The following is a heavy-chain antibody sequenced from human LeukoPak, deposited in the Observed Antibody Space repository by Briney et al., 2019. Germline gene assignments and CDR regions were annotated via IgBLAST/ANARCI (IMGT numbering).Heavy chain of an antibody. CDR1: GYSFITYW. V-gene: IGHV5-10-1*01. CDR2: IDPTDSST. J-gene: IGHJ4*02. D-gene: IGHD3-10*01. CDR3: ATHYGSGTYKLGY. Sequence: GESLKISCKGSGYSFITYWISWVRHMPGKGLEWMGRIDPTDSSTKYSPSLQGHVTISADKSISTAYLQWRSLKASDTAMYYCATHYGSGTYKLGYWGQGTLVTVSS.